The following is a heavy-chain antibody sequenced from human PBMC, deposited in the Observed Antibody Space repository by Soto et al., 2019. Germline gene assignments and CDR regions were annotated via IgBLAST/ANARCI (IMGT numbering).Heavy chain of an antibody. CDR2: INSDGSST. Sequence: PGGSLRLSCAASGFTFSSYAMSWVRQAPGKGLVWVSRINSDGSSTSYADSVKGRFTISRDNAKNTLYLQMNSLRAEDTAVYYCARARIAVAGYDYWGQGTLVTVSS. D-gene: IGHD6-19*01. J-gene: IGHJ4*02. V-gene: IGHV3-74*01. CDR1: GFTFSSYA. CDR3: ARARIAVAGYDY.